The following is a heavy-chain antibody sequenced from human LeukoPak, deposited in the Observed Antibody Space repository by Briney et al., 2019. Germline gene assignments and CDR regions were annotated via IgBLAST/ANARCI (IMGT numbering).Heavy chain of an antibody. Sequence: SETLSLTCAVYGGSFSGYYWSWIRQPPGKGLEWIGEINHSGSTNYNPSLKSRVTISVDTSKNQFSLKLSSVTATDTAVYYCARDSGTTGEVKFDPWGQGTLVTVSS. CDR1: GGSFSGYY. CDR3: ARDSGTTGEVKFDP. D-gene: IGHD3-10*01. J-gene: IGHJ5*02. CDR2: INHSGST. V-gene: IGHV4-34*01.